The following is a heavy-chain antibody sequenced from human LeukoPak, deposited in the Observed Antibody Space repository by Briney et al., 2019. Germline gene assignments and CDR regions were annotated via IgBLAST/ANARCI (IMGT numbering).Heavy chain of an antibody. J-gene: IGHJ4*02. CDR3: AGGHTVATLGY. CDR1: GVSISSSSYY. D-gene: IGHD4-17*01. CDR2: IYYSGST. Sequence: SETLSLTCTVSGVSISSSSYYWVWLRQPPGKGLEWIGSIYYSGSTYYNPPLKSRVTISVDTSKNQFSLKLSSVTAADTAVYYCAGGHTVATLGYWGQGTLVTVSS. V-gene: IGHV4-39*07.